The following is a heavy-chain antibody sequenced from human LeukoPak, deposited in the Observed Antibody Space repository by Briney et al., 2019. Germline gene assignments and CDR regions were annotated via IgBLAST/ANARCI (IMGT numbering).Heavy chain of an antibody. J-gene: IGHJ4*02. CDR1: GGSFSGYY. D-gene: IGHD3-16*02. CDR2: INHSGST. V-gene: IGHV4-34*01. CDR3: ARVVIPYYFDY. Sequence: SETLSLTCAVYGGSFSGYYWSWIRQPPGKGLEWIGEINHSGSTNYNPSLKSRVTISVGTSKNQFSLKLSSVTAADTAVYYCARVVIPYYFDYWGQGTLVTVSS.